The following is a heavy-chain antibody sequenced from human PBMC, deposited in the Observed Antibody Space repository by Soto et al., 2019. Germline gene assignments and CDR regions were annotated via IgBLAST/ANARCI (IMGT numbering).Heavy chain of an antibody. CDR2: IYYSGSA. J-gene: IGHJ4*02. D-gene: IGHD3-3*01. CDR3: ARIDPSPRRQWSLSYYFDS. Sequence: SETLSLTCTVSGGSMRGGSYYWSWIRQHPGKGLEWIGYIYYSGSAYYNPSLQSRVTISVDTSMSQFSLMLNSVTAADTAVYYCARIDPSPRRQWSLSYYFDSWGQGTLATVSS. V-gene: IGHV4-31*03. CDR1: GGSMRGGSYY.